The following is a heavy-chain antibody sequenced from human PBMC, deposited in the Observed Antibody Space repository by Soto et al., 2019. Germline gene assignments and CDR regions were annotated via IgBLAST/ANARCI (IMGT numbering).Heavy chain of an antibody. CDR3: ARSPFYYYYMDV. Sequence: GGSLRLSCAASGFPFSSYWMSWVRQAPGKGLEWVANIKQDGSEKYYVDSVKGRFTISRDNAKNSLYLQMNSLRAEDTAVYYCARSPFYYYYMDVWGKGTTVTVSS. CDR2: IKQDGSEK. V-gene: IGHV3-7*01. J-gene: IGHJ6*03. CDR1: GFPFSSYW.